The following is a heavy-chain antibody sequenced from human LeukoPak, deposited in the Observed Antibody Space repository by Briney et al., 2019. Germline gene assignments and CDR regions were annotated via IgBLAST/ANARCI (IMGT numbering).Heavy chain of an antibody. CDR2: ISGSGGGT. CDR3: AKGESSSWSRGNWFDP. CDR1: GFTFSSYA. J-gene: IGHJ5*02. V-gene: IGHV3-23*01. D-gene: IGHD6-13*01. Sequence: GGSLRLSCATSGFTFSSYAMSWVRQAPGKGLEWVSAISGSGGGTYYADSVKGRFTISRDNSKNTLYLQANSLRAEDTAVYYCAKGESSSWSRGNWFDPWGQGTLVTVSS.